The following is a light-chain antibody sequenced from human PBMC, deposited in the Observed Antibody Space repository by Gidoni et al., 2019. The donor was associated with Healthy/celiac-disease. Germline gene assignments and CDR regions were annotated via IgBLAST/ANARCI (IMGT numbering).Light chain of an antibody. J-gene: IGKJ5*01. CDR2: DAS. Sequence: DIQLTQSPSSLSASVGDRVTITCQASQDISNYLNWYQQKPGKAPKLLIYDASNLETGVPSRFSGSGSGTDFTFTISSLQPEDIATYYCQQYDNLLFXXXTRLEIK. V-gene: IGKV1-33*01. CDR3: QQYDNLL. CDR1: QDISNY.